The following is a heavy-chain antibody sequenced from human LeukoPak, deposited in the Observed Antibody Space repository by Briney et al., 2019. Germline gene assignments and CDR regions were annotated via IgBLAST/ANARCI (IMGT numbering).Heavy chain of an antibody. V-gene: IGHV4-34*01. D-gene: IGHD7-27*01. CDR3: ARGNWAYYFDY. J-gene: IGHJ4*02. CDR1: GGSFSGYY. CDR2: INHSGSI. Sequence: PSETLSLTCAVYGGSFSGYYWSWIRQPPGNGLEWIGEINHSGSINYNPSLKSRVTISVDTSKNQFSLKLSSVTAADTAVYYCARGNWAYYFDYWGQGTLVTVSS.